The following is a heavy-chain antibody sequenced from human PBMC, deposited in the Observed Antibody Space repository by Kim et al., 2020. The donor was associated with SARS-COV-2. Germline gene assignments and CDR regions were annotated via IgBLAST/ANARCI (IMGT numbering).Heavy chain of an antibody. CDR1: GYTFTSYA. CDR2: INAGNGNT. V-gene: IGHV1-3*01. J-gene: IGHJ5*02. CDR3: ARSRFGEFYLWFDP. Sequence: ASVKVSCKASGYTFTSYAMHWVRQAPGQRLEWMGWINAGNGNTKYSQKFQGRVTITRDTSASTAYMELSSLRSEDTAVYYCARSRFGEFYLWFDPWGQGTLVTVSS. D-gene: IGHD3-10*01.